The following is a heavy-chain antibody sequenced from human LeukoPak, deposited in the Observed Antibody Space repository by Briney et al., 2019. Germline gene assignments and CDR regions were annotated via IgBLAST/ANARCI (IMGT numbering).Heavy chain of an antibody. CDR2: IYYSGST. J-gene: IGHJ4*02. V-gene: IGHV4-59*08. Sequence: SETLSLTCTVSGGSISSYYWSWIRQPPGKGLEWIGYIYYSGSTNYNPSLKSRVTISVDTSKNQFSLKLSSVTAADTAVYYCARHEANYYGSGATDYWGQGTLVTVSS. CDR1: GGSISSYY. D-gene: IGHD3-10*01. CDR3: ARHEANYYGSGATDY.